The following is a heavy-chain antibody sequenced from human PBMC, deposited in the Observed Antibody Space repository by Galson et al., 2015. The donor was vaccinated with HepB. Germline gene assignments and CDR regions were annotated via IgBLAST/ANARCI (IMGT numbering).Heavy chain of an antibody. V-gene: IGHV1-46*04. Sequence: SVKASCKASGYTFTSYYMHWVRQAPGQGLEWMGIINPSGGSTSYAQKLQGRVTMTRDTSTSTVYMELSSLRSEDTAVYYCARGSVTDGSYYYYGMDVWGQGTTVTVSS. CDR1: GYTFTSYY. D-gene: IGHD2/OR15-2a*01. CDR3: ARGSVTDGSYYYYGMDV. CDR2: INPSGGST. J-gene: IGHJ6*02.